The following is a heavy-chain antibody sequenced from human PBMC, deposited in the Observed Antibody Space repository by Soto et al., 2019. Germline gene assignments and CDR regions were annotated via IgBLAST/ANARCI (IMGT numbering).Heavy chain of an antibody. CDR1: GFTFSSYG. CDR2: ISGSGGTT. CDR3: AKALGSYTTSPSGDY. Sequence: VQLVESGGGVVQPGRSLRLSCAASGFTFSSYGMHWVRQAPGKGLEWVSAISGSGGTTYYADSVKGRFTISRDNSENTLYLQMNSLRAEDTAVYYCAKALGSYTTSPSGDYWGQGTLVTVSS. J-gene: IGHJ4*02. D-gene: IGHD6-6*01. V-gene: IGHV3-23*04.